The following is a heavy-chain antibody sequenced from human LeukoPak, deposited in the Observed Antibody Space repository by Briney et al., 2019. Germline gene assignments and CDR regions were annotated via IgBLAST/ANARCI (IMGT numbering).Heavy chain of an antibody. Sequence: PSETLSLTCTVSGGSISSYYWRWIRQPAGKGLEWIGRIYTSGSTNYNPSLKSRVTMSVDTSKNQFSLKLSSVTAADTAVYYCARGRIAVAGYYYSYYMDVWGKGTTVTVSS. J-gene: IGHJ6*03. CDR3: ARGRIAVAGYYYSYYMDV. CDR1: GGSISSYY. V-gene: IGHV4-4*07. D-gene: IGHD6-19*01. CDR2: IYTSGST.